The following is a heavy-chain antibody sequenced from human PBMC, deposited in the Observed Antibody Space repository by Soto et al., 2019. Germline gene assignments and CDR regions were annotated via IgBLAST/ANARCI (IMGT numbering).Heavy chain of an antibody. CDR3: VRDGRPLDY. CDR1: GFSFSSYS. J-gene: IGHJ4*02. V-gene: IGHV3-48*02. CDR2: IGSSGGSI. Sequence: GGSLRLSCAASGFSFSSYSMNWVRQAPGKGLEWVSYIGSSGGSIDYADAVKGRFTVSRDNAKNSLYLQMNSLRDDDTAVYYCVRDGRPLDYWGQGTLVTVSS.